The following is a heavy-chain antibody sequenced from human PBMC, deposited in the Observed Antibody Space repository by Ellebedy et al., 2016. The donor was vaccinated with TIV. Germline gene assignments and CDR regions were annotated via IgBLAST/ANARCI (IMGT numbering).Heavy chain of an antibody. Sequence: SLKISCAASGFAFDAYAMHWVRQAPGKGLEWVSGISWNSGYIAYADSVKGRFTIFRDNAKNSLYLRMNSLRPEDTAFYYCALLSGRAVTTYGYWGQGTLVTVSS. D-gene: IGHD4-11*01. V-gene: IGHV3-9*01. CDR3: ALLSGRAVTTYGY. CDR1: GFAFDAYA. CDR2: ISWNSGYI. J-gene: IGHJ4*02.